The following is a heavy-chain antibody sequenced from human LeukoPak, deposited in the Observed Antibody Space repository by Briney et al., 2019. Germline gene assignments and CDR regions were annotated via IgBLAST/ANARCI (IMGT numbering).Heavy chain of an antibody. V-gene: IGHV1-69*04. CDR1: GGSFSSYA. J-gene: IGHJ5*02. CDR3: ARSGRGLATRFDP. Sequence: SVKVSCKASGGSFSSYALSWVRQAPGQGLEWMGRIIPILGIANYAQKFQGRVTITADKTTSTAYMELSSLRSEDTAVYYCARSGRGLATRFDPWGQGILVTVSS. CDR2: IIPILGIA. D-gene: IGHD1-26*01.